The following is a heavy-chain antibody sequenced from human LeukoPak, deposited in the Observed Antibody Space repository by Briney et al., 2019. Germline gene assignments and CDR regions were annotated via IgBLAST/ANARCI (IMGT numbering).Heavy chain of an antibody. CDR3: ARGDWGSITGTSYYFDY. CDR1: GFTFSSYW. V-gene: IGHV3-7*01. J-gene: IGHJ4*02. CDR2: MEQDGSET. Sequence: GGSLRLSCAASGFTFSSYWMSWVRQAPGKGLEWVANMEQDGSETYYVDSVMGRFTISRDNAKNSLFLQVNSLRDEDTAVYYCARGDWGSITGTSYYFDYWGQGTLVTVSS. D-gene: IGHD1-20*01.